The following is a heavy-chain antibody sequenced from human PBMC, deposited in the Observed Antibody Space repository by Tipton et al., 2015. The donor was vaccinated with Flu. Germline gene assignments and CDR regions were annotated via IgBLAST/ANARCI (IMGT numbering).Heavy chain of an antibody. CDR3: ARDPSLGMPDYFDS. V-gene: IGHV4-59*12. CDR2: IYYTGST. D-gene: IGHD2-2*01. Sequence: TLSLTCTVSGGSISSYYWSWIRQPLGKGLEWIGYIYYTGSTNYNPSLKSRVTISVDTSMSQFSLQLTSVTAADTAVNYCARDPSLGMPDYFDSWGQGILVTAS. CDR1: GGSISSYY. J-gene: IGHJ4*02.